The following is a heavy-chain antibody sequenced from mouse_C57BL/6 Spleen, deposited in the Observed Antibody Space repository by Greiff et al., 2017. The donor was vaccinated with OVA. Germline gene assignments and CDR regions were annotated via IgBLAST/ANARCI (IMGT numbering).Heavy chain of an antibody. D-gene: IGHD1-1*01. CDR1: GYTFTDYE. CDR2: IDPETGGT. V-gene: IGHV1-15*01. CDR3: TRGIYYGSSGGYFDV. J-gene: IGHJ1*03. Sequence: VKLQQSGAELVRPGASVTLSCKASGYTFTDYEMHWVKQTPVHGLEWIGAIDPETGGTAYNQKFKGKAILTADKSSSTAYMELRSLTSEDSAVYYCTRGIYYGSSGGYFDVWGTGTTVTVSS.